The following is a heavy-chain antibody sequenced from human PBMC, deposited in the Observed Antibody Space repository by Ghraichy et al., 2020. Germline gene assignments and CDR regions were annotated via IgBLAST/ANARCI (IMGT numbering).Heavy chain of an antibody. V-gene: IGHV3-11*05. CDR2: ISGDSAYT. CDR3: AKEGRMVSINHYYYSGMDV. Sequence: GGSLRLSCAASGFTFSDFYMSWVRQAPGKGLEWISYISGDSAYTNYADSVKGRFTISRDNAKNSLYLQMNSLRAEDTAVYFCAKEGRMVSINHYYYSGMDVWGQGTTVTVSS. CDR1: GFTFSDFY. D-gene: IGHD2-8*01. J-gene: IGHJ6*02.